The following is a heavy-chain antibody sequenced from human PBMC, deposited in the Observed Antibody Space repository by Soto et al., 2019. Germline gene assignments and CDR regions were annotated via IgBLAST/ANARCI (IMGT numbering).Heavy chain of an antibody. V-gene: IGHV1-69*13. CDR3: ARESSSAFRYYYYYGMDV. D-gene: IGHD6-6*01. CDR2: IIPIFGTA. J-gene: IGHJ6*02. CDR1: GGTFSSYA. Sequence: SGKVSCKASGGTFSSYAISWVRQAPGQGLEWMGGIIPIFGTANYAQKFQGRVTITADESTSTAYMELSSLRSEDTAVYYCARESSSAFRYYYYYGMDVWGQGTTVTVSS.